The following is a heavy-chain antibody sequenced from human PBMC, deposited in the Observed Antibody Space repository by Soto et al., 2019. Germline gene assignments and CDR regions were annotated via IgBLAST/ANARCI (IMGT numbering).Heavy chain of an antibody. CDR3: ARARPEGSRFDP. Sequence: SETLSLTCTVSGGSISSYYWSWIRQPPGKGLEWIGYIYYSGSTDYNPSLKSRVTISVDTSRNHFSLKLSSVTAVDTAVYYCARARPEGSRFDPWGQGTLVTVSA. CDR1: GGSISSYY. D-gene: IGHD6-13*01. J-gene: IGHJ5*02. CDR2: IYYSGST. V-gene: IGHV4-59*01.